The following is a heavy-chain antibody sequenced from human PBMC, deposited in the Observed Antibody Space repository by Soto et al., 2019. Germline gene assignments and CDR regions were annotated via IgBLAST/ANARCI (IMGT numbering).Heavy chain of an antibody. Sequence: QVQLQQWGAGLLKPSETLSLTCAVYGGSFSGYYWSWIRQPPGKGLEWIGEINHSGSTNYNPSLKRRVTITVDTSKNQLSLKLSSVTAADTAVYYCARGGNIGIAAAGFGFYYYYMDVWGKGTTVTVSS. CDR1: GGSFSGYY. J-gene: IGHJ6*03. CDR3: ARGGNIGIAAAGFGFYYYYMDV. D-gene: IGHD6-13*01. CDR2: INHSGST. V-gene: IGHV4-34*01.